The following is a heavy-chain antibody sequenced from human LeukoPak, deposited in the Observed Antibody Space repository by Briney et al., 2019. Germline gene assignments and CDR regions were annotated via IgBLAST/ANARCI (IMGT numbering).Heavy chain of an antibody. CDR2: ISSSSSTK. V-gene: IGHV3-48*01. Sequence: PGGSPRLSCAASGLTFSTYSMNWVRQAPGKGLEWVSYISSSSSTKYYADSVKGRFTISRDNAKNSLYLQMNSLRAEDTAVYYCARQFSRPDCSGGSCYQMVVSWGQGTLVTLSS. CDR3: ARQFSRPDCSGGSCYQMVVS. CDR1: GLTFSTYS. J-gene: IGHJ1*01. D-gene: IGHD2-15*01.